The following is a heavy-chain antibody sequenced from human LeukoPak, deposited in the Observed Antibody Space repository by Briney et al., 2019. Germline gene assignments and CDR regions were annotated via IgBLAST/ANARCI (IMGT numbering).Heavy chain of an antibody. CDR2: ISGGGGST. Sequence: GGSLRLSCAASGFTFSSYAMSWVRQAPGKGLEWVSGISGGGGSTYYADSVKGRFTISRDNSKNTLYLQMNSLRAEDTAVYYCAKARYCSGGSCYSDYWGQGTLVTVSS. CDR1: GFTFSSYA. V-gene: IGHV3-23*01. J-gene: IGHJ4*02. CDR3: AKARYCSGGSCYSDY. D-gene: IGHD2-15*01.